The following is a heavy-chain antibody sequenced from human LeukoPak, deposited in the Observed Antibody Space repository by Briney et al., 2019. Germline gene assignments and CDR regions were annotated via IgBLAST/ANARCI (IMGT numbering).Heavy chain of an antibody. CDR3: ARLRYFDWLLASRNRMTSHYSDY. V-gene: IGHV3-7*01. Sequence: PGGSLRLSCAASGFTFSSYWMSWVRQAPGKGLEWVANIKKDGSEKYYVDSVKGRFTISRDNAKNSLYLQMNSLRAEDTAVYYCARLRYFDWLLASRNRMTSHYSDYWGQGTLVTVSS. CDR2: IKKDGSEK. CDR1: GFTFSSYW. D-gene: IGHD3-9*01. J-gene: IGHJ4*02.